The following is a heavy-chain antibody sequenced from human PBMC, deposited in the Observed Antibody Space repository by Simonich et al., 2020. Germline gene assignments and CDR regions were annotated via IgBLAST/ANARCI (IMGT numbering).Heavy chain of an antibody. CDR1: GGTFSSYA. CDR2: IIPTFGTA. J-gene: IGHJ6*02. Sequence: QVQLVQSGAAVKKPGSSVKVSCKASGGTFSSYAISWVRQAPGQGLGCGGGIIPTFGTANYAQKFQGRVTIDADESTSTAYMELSSLRSEDTAVYYCARESHPSQMVRGVSYYYYGMDVWGQGTTVTVSS. D-gene: IGHD3-10*01. V-gene: IGHV1-69*13. CDR3: ARESHPSQMVRGVSYYYYGMDV.